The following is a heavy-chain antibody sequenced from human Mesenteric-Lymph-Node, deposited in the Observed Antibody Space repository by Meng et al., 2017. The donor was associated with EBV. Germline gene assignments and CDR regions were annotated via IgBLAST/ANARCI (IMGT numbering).Heavy chain of an antibody. D-gene: IGHD3-3*01. CDR2: INTAYGNS. Sequence: QGRLVQSWDEGKMPGASVRLSCNTAGYTFRYFAVHWLRQAPGQSLEWLGSINTAYGNSESSQKFQGRLTLTRDASASAVYMDLSSLRSADTAVYFCARGSPNDYNFWGAHTWFDPWGQGTLVTVSS. J-gene: IGHJ5*02. CDR1: GYTFRYFA. CDR3: ARGSPNDYNFWGAHTWFDP. V-gene: IGHV1-3*04.